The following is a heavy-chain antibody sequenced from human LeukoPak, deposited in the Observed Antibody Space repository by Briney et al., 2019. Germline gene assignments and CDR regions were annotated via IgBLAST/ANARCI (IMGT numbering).Heavy chain of an antibody. J-gene: IGHJ4*02. CDR1: GDSISSYY. CDR2: IYTTGST. D-gene: IGHD2-2*01. V-gene: IGHV4-4*09. CDR3: ARDSCSSTSCRRKFDN. Sequence: SETLSLTCTVSGDSISSYYWSWIRQPPGKGLEWIGYIYTTGSTNYNPSLKSRVTISVDTSKNQFSLKLSSVTAADTAVYYCARDSCSSTSCRRKFDNWGQGTLVTVSS.